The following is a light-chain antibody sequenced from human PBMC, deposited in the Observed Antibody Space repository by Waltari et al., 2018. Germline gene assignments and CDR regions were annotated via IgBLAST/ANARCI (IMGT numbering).Light chain of an antibody. V-gene: IGKV3-20*01. CDR1: QIVSSSY. CDR2: GAS. Sequence: IVLTQSPGALSLSPGERATLSCRASQIVSSSYLAWYQQTPGQAPRLLIYGASSRATGIPDRFSGSGSGPDFTLTISRLEPEDFAVYYCQQYGSSFSFGRGTKLEIK. CDR3: QQYGSSFS. J-gene: IGKJ2*01.